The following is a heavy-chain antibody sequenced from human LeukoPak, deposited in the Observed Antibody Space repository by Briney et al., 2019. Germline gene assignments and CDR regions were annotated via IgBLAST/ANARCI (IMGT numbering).Heavy chain of an antibody. CDR1: GFTFSSYE. D-gene: IGHD4-17*01. CDR2: ITSGGTTI. J-gene: IGHJ4*02. CDR3: ARDYGDYAFDS. Sequence: GGSLRLSCAASGFTFSSYEMNWVRQAPGKGLEWISYITSGGTTIFYADSVKGRFTISRDNAKNSLFLQMDSLRADDTAVYYCARDYGDYAFDSWGQGTLVTVSS. V-gene: IGHV3-48*03.